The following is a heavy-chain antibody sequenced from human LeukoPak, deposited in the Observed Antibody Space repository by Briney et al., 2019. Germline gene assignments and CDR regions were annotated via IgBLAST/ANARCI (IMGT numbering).Heavy chain of an antibody. CDR2: INHTGST. J-gene: IGHJ4*02. CDR3: ARGARAGSLDY. D-gene: IGHD6-19*01. CDR1: GGSFSGYY. V-gene: IGHV4-34*01. Sequence: SETLSLTCAVYGGSFSGYYWSWIRQPPGKGLEWIGEINHTGSTNYNPSLKSRVTISVDTSKNQFSLKLSSVTAADTAVYYCARGARAGSLDYWGQGTLVTVSS.